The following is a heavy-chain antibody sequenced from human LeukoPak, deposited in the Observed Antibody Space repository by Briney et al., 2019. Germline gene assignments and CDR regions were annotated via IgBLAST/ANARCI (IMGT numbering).Heavy chain of an antibody. J-gene: IGHJ4*02. CDR3: ARYSSSSVWDY. CDR1: GFTFSSYS. CDR2: ISSSSSTI. Sequence: PGGSLRLSCAASGFTFSSYSMNWVRQAPGKGLEWVSYISSSSSTIYYADSVKGRFTISRDNAKNSLYLQMNSLRAEDTAVYYCARYSSSSVWDYWGQGTLVTVSS. D-gene: IGHD6-6*01. V-gene: IGHV3-48*01.